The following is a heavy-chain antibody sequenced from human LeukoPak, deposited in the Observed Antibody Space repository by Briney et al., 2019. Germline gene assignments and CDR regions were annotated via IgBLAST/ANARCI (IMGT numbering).Heavy chain of an antibody. CDR3: ARHVRKYCSSTSCPNYYYYYMDV. CDR2: IYPGDSDT. V-gene: IGHV5-51*01. J-gene: IGHJ6*03. CDR1: GYSFTSYW. D-gene: IGHD2-2*01. Sequence: GESLKISCKGSGYSFTSYWIGWVRQMPGKGLEWMGIIYPGDSDTRYSPSFQGQVTISADKSISTAYLQWSSLKASDTAMYYCARHVRKYCSSTSCPNYYYYYMDVWGKGTTVTVSS.